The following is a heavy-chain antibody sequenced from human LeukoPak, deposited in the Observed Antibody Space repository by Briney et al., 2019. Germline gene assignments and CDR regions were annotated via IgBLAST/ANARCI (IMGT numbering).Heavy chain of an antibody. V-gene: IGHV4-59*01. Sequence: SETLSLTCSVSGGSISTYYYSWIRQPPGKELEWTGYVYYSGNTNYNPSLKSRVTISLDTSKNHLSLKMTSVTVADTAMYYCASGPESYYFDYWGQGALVTVSS. CDR1: GGSISTYY. CDR3: ASGPESYYFDY. CDR2: VYYSGNT. J-gene: IGHJ4*02.